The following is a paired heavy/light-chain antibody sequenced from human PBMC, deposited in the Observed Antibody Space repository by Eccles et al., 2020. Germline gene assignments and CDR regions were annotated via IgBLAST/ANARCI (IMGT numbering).Heavy chain of an antibody. Sequence: EVQLVESGGGLVKPGGSLRLSCAASGFTFSSYSMNWVRQAPGKGLEWVSSISSSSSYIYYADSVKGRFTISRDNAKNSLYLQMNSLRAEDTAVYYCARAQVAGYYYGSDDYWGQGTLVTVSS. CDR3: ARAQVAGYYYGSDDY. CDR1: GFTFSSYS. J-gene: IGHJ4*02. CDR2: ISSSSSYI. V-gene: IGHV3-21*01. D-gene: IGHD3-22*01.
Light chain of an antibody. Sequence: VIWMTQSPSLLSASTGDRVTISCRMSQGISSYLAWYQQKPGKAPELLIYAASTLQSGVPSRFSGSGSGTDFTLTISCLQSEDFATYYCQQYYSFPFTFGPGTKVDIK. V-gene: IGKV1D-8*03. CDR1: QGISSY. J-gene: IGKJ3*01. CDR3: QQYYSFPFT. CDR2: AAS.